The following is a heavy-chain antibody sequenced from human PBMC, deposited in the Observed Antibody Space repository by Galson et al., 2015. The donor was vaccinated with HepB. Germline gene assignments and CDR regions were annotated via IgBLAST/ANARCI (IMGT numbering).Heavy chain of an antibody. D-gene: IGHD2-2*01. CDR2: IFPIFGTA. CDR1: GGTFSSYA. V-gene: IGHV1-69*13. CDR3: ASRYCSSTSCFYGMDV. Sequence: SVKVSCKASGGTFSSYAISWVRQAPGQGLEWMGGIFPIFGTANYAQKFQGRVTITADESTSTAYMELSSLRSEDTAVYYCASRYCSSTSCFYGMDVWGQGTTVTVSS. J-gene: IGHJ6*02.